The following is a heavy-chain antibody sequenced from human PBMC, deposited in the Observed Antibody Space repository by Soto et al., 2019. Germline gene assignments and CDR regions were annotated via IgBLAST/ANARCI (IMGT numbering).Heavy chain of an antibody. Sequence: PSETLSLTCTVSGGSIPNYYCSWFRQPPGKGLEWIGYIRYDGYSVYNLSLKRRVTMSMDTSKTQFSLKLSSVTAADTAVYYCARSNPPRDVLTGYYNWFDPWGQGTLVNVAS. J-gene: IGHJ5*02. CDR1: GGSIPNYY. V-gene: IGHV4-59*12. CDR3: ARSNPPRDVLTGYYNWFDP. CDR2: IRYDGYS. D-gene: IGHD3-9*01.